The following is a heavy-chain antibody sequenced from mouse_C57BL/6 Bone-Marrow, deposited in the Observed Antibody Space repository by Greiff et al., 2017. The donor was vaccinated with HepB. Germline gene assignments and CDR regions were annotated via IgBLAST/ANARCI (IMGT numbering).Heavy chain of an antibody. CDR1: GYTFTDYY. V-gene: IGHV1-76*01. D-gene: IGHD2-1*01. CDR2: IYPGSGNT. J-gene: IGHJ3*01. CDR3: AYGNYLAWFAY. Sequence: QVQLKESGAELVRPGASVKLSCKASGYTFTDYYINWVKQRPGQGLEWIARIYPGSGNTYYNEKFKGKATLTAEKSSSTAYMQLSSLTSEDSAVYFCAYGNYLAWFAYWGQGTLVTVSA.